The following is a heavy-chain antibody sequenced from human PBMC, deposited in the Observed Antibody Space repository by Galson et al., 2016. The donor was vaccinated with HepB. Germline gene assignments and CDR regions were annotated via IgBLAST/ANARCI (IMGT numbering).Heavy chain of an antibody. V-gene: IGHV3-23*01. CDR2: ISGSGGST. D-gene: IGHD4-23*01. Sequence: AISGSGGSTYYAGSVKGRFTISRDNSKNTLYLQINSLRAEDTAVYYCAKDRNTVVTYGMDVWGQGTTVTVSS. CDR3: AKDRNTVVTYGMDV. J-gene: IGHJ6*02.